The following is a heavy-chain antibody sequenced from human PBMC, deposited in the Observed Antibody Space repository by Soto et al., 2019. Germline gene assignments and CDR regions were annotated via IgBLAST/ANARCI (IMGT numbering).Heavy chain of an antibody. Sequence: QVQLVQSGAEVKKPGASVKVSCKASGYTFTSYGISWVRQAPGQGLEWVGWISANNGNTNYAQNLQGRVTMTTDTSTSTAYMELRRLRSDDTAVYYCARERAYCGGDCSGCTGDLFDYWGQGTLVTVSS. V-gene: IGHV1-18*04. CDR1: GYTFTSYG. J-gene: IGHJ4*02. CDR2: ISANNGNT. D-gene: IGHD2-21*02. CDR3: ARERAYCGGDCSGCTGDLFDY.